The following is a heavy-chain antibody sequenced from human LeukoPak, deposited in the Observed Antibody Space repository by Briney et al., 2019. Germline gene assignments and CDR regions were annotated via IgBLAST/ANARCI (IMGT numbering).Heavy chain of an antibody. J-gene: IGHJ4*02. D-gene: IGHD3-22*01. Sequence: GTSLRLSCAASGFTFSSHGMHWVRQPPGMGLEWVALILYDGSIEYYAGSVQGRFTISRDSSRSTLYLQMNSLRAEDTAVYYCAKDGTGGYYYLDYWGQGTLVTVSS. CDR3: AKDGTGGYYYLDY. V-gene: IGHV3-30*18. CDR1: GFTFSSHG. CDR2: ILYDGSIE.